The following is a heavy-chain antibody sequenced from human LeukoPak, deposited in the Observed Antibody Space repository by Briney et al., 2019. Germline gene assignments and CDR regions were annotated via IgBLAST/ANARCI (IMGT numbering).Heavy chain of an antibody. CDR3: ARETYQLLSGYYYYYMDV. J-gene: IGHJ6*03. V-gene: IGHV4-4*07. Sequence: PSETLSLTCTVSGGSISTYYWSWIRQPAGKGLEWIGRIYTSGTTYYNPSLKSRVTMSVDTSKSRFSLKLSSVTAADTAVYYCARETYQLLSGYYYYYMDVWGKGTTVTVSS. CDR2: IYTSGTT. CDR1: GGSISTYY. D-gene: IGHD2-2*01.